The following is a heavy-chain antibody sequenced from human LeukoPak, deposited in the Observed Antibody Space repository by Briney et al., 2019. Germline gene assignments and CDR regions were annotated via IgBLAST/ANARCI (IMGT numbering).Heavy chain of an antibody. V-gene: IGHV1-69*13. CDR3: ARLKRAIAAAGTSLRGWFDP. CDR1: GGTFSSYA. D-gene: IGHD6-13*01. CDR2: IIPIFDTS. J-gene: IGHJ5*02. Sequence: ASVKVSCKASGGTFSSYAITWVRQAPGQGLEWMGGIIPIFDTSNYAQKFQGRVTITSDESTSTAYMELSSLRSEDTAVYYCARLKRAIAAAGTSLRGWFDPWGQGTLVTVSS.